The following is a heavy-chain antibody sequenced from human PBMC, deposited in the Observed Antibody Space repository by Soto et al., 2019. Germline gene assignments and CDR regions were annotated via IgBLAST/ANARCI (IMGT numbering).Heavy chain of an antibody. CDR1: SGSLSGYY. CDR3: ARAPKVSGSAQTRPDF. J-gene: IGHJ4*02. Sequence: ETLSLTCSLYSGSLSGYYWSWIRQPPGKGLEWIGEISPSGTTNYSPSLKSRVSISVDTSKNQFSLNLTSLTAADTAVYYCARAPKVSGSAQTRPDFWGQGSLVTVSS. V-gene: IGHV4-34*01. CDR2: ISPSGTT. D-gene: IGHD6-6*01.